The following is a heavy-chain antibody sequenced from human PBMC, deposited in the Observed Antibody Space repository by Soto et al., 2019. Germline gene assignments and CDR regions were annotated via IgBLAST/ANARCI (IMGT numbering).Heavy chain of an antibody. CDR1: GFALSSDA. CDR3: AKDPITVACTNWFGP. J-gene: IGHJ5*02. CDR2: ISGSGGST. Sequence: AVPLSLSCESSGFALSSDAVSCARHAPGKGLEWVSAISGSGGSTYYADSVKGRFTISRDNSKNTLYLQMNSLRAEDTAVYYCAKDPITVACTNWFGPWGQGTLVTVSS. V-gene: IGHV3-23*01. D-gene: IGHD6-19*01.